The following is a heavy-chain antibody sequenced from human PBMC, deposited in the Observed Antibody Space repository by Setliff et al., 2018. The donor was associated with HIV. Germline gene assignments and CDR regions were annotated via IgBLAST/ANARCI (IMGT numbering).Heavy chain of an antibody. CDR1: GGSISSGTYY. V-gene: IGHV4-61*02. CDR2: IYTNGST. CDR3: ARENGRTNYYYYYGMDV. J-gene: IGHJ6*02. Sequence: SETLSLTCTVSGGSISSGTYYWSWVRQPAGKGLEWIGRIYTNGSTNYNPSLKSRVTISLDTSKNQFSLKLSSVTAADTAVYYCARENGRTNYYYYYGMDVWGQGTTVTVSS.